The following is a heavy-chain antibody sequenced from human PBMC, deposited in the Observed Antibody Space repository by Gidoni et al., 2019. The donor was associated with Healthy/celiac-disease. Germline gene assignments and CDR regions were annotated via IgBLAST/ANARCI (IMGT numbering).Heavy chain of an antibody. V-gene: IGHV3-23*01. J-gene: IGHJ4*02. CDR2: ISGSGGST. Sequence: VQLLESGGGLVQPGGSLRLSCAASGCTFSRYAMRWARQAPGKGLEWVSAISGSGGSTYYADSVKGRFTISRDNSKNTLYLQMNSLRAEDTAVYYCAKDLDTAMGNFGYWGQGTLVTVSS. D-gene: IGHD5-18*01. CDR1: GCTFSRYA. CDR3: AKDLDTAMGNFGY.